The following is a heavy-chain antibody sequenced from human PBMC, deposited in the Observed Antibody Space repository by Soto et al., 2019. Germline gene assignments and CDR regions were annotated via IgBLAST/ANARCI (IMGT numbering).Heavy chain of an antibody. CDR1: GVTFDDYA. Sequence: GGSLRLSCAASGVTFDDYAMHWVRQAPGKGLEWVSGISWNSGSIGYADSVKGRFTISRDNAKNSLYLQMNSLRAEDTALYYCAKDPTPVVKGDWFDPWGQGTLVTVSS. CDR2: ISWNSGSI. D-gene: IGHD3-22*01. J-gene: IGHJ5*02. CDR3: AKDPTPVVKGDWFDP. V-gene: IGHV3-9*01.